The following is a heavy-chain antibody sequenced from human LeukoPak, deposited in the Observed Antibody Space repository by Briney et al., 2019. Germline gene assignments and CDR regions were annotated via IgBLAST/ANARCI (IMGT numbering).Heavy chain of an antibody. CDR1: GFTFRNYG. J-gene: IGHJ4*02. V-gene: IGHV3-30*18. CDR3: AKDRETTASGTFDF. CDR2: ISHDGTTT. Sequence: GGSLRLSCVTSGFTFRNYGMQWVRQAPGKGLEWVAVISHDGTTTFYADSVKGRFTISRDNSKNTLDLQMNSLRAEDTGVYFCAKDRETTASGTFDFRGQGTLVTVSS. D-gene: IGHD6-13*01.